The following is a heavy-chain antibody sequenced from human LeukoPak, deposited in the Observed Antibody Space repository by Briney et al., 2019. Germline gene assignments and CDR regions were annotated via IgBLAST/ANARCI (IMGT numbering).Heavy chain of an antibody. V-gene: IGHV3-23*01. CDR2: ISGSGGST. J-gene: IGHJ4*02. CDR1: GLTVRSYG. CDR3: VKLAGEGSDRPY. Sequence: GGSLRLSCAAYGLTVRSYGMSWVRQAPGKGLEGVSSISGSGGSTYYADPVKGRFTISRHNSKNTLYLLVHRLRHLDTAVYYCVKLAGEGSDRPYWGQGTLVTVSS. D-gene: IGHD3-16*01.